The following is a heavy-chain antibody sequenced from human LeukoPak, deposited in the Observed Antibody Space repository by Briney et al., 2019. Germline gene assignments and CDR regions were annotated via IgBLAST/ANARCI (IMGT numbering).Heavy chain of an antibody. CDR1: GFTFSTFA. Sequence: GGSLRLSCAASGFTFSTFAMIWVRQPPGKGLEWVSSIFPSGGEIHYADSVRARFTISRDNSKSTLSLQMNSLRAEDTAIYYCATYRQVLLPFESWGQGTLVTVSS. V-gene: IGHV3-23*01. CDR2: IFPSGGEI. J-gene: IGHJ4*02. CDR3: ATYRQVLLPFES. D-gene: IGHD2-8*02.